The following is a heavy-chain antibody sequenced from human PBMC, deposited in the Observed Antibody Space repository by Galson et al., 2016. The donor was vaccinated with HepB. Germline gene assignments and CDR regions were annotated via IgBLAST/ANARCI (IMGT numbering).Heavy chain of an antibody. J-gene: IGHJ4*02. CDR1: GDSVSSNSAA. D-gene: IGHD5-12*01. CDR3: ARARRFFDSGGARTSYFDY. V-gene: IGHV6-1*01. CDR2: TYYRSQWYD. Sequence: CAISGDSVSSNSAAWNWIRHSPSRGLEWLGRTYYRSQWYDDYAPSVRSRITINPDTSKNQFSLHLNSLTPEDTAIYYCARARRFFDSGGARTSYFDYWGQGTLVTVSS.